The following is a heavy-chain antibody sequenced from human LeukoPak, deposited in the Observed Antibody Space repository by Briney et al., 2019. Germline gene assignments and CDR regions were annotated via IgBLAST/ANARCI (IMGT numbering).Heavy chain of an antibody. V-gene: IGHV3-7*01. CDR2: IKQDGSEK. CDR1: GFTFSSYW. Sequence: GGSLRLSCAASGFTFSSYWMSWVRQAPGKGLEWVANIKQDGSEKYYVDSVKGRFTISRDNAKNSPYLQMNSLRAEDTAVYYCARDSCGGDCYYHYYYYYMDVWGKGTTVTVSS. J-gene: IGHJ6*03. D-gene: IGHD2-21*01. CDR3: ARDSCGGDCYYHYYYYYMDV.